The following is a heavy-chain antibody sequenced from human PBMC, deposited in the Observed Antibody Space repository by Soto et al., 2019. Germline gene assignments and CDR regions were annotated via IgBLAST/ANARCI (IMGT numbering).Heavy chain of an antibody. J-gene: IGHJ4*02. CDR1: GYSFTSYW. Sequence: EVQLVQSGAEVKKPGESLRISCKGSGYSFTSYWISWVRQMPGKGLEWLGRIDPSDSYTNYSPSFQAHVTISADKSISTSYLQWSRLKASHTAMYYCARLQAAAGDNDLTFDYWGQGTLVTVSS. V-gene: IGHV5-10-1*01. D-gene: IGHD6-13*01. CDR3: ARLQAAAGDNDLTFDY. CDR2: IDPSDSYT.